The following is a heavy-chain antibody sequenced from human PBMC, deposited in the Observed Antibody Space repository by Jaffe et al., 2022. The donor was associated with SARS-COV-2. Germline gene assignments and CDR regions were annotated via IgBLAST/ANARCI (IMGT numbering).Heavy chain of an antibody. Sequence: QVQLVESGGGVVQPGRSLRLSCAASGFCFGCYGMHWVRQAPGKGLERVAAIWFDGSNPDYAASVKGRFTISRDNSKNMLYLQVDSLKGEDTAVYYCARGAATETRGYYYFDYWGHGTLVTVSS. J-gene: IGHJ4*01. CDR1: GFCFGCYG. V-gene: IGHV3-33*01. CDR3: ARGAATETRGYYYFDY. CDR2: IWFDGSNP. D-gene: IGHD3-22*01.